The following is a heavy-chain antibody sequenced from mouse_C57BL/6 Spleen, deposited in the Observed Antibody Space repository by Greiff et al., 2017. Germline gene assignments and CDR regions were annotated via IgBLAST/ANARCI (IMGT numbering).Heavy chain of an antibody. D-gene: IGHD2-5*01. J-gene: IGHJ3*01. CDR2: IDAEDGDT. CDR3: ARYSNVGGFAY. V-gene: IGHV14-2*01. Sequence: EVQLQQSGAELVKPGASVKLSCTASGFNIKDYYMHWVKQRTEQGLEWIGRIDAEDGDTKYAPKFQGKATITADTSSNTAYLQLSSLSSEDSAVYYCARYSNVGGFAYWGKGTLVTVSA. CDR1: GFNIKDYY.